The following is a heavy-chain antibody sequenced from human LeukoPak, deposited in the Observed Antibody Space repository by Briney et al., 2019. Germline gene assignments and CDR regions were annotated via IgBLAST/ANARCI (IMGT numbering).Heavy chain of an antibody. CDR2: IYYTGST. CDR3: ARGGDY. V-gene: IGHV4-61*01. CDR1: GGSVSSNNYY. D-gene: IGHD1-26*01. Sequence: SETLSLTCTVSGGSVSSNNYYWSWIRQPPGKGLEWIGYIYYTGSTNYNPSLKSRVTISVDTSKNQFSLKLNSVTAADTAVYYCARGGDYWGQGTLVTVSS. J-gene: IGHJ4*02.